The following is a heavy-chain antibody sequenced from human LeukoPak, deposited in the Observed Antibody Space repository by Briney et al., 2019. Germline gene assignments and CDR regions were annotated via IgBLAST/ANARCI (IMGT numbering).Heavy chain of an antibody. D-gene: IGHD3-3*01. V-gene: IGHV3-74*01. CDR2: INSDGSST. J-gene: IGHJ4*02. CDR1: GFTFSSYW. CDR3: ARDPVTYYDFWSGYPTLYYFDY. Sequence: GGSLRLSCAASGFTFSSYWMHWVRQAPGKGLVWVSRINSDGSSTSYADSVKGRFTISRDNAKNTLYLQMNSLRAEDTAVYYCARDPVTYYDFWSGYPTLYYFDYWGQGTLVTVSS.